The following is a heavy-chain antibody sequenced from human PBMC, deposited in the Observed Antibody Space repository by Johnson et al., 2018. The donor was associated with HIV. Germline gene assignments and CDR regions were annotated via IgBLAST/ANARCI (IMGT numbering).Heavy chain of an antibody. CDR2: ISYSGSDT. Sequence: QVQLVESGGGVVQPGGSLRLSCAASGFTFSSFGMHWVRQAPGKGLEWVAFISYSGSDTYYVDSVKGRFTVSSDNSENTLFLQMNSLRDEDTAVYYCAKERTAMVTPFDAWGQGTRVTVSS. CDR1: GFTFSSFG. D-gene: IGHD5-18*01. J-gene: IGHJ3*01. V-gene: IGHV3-30*02. CDR3: AKERTAMVTPFDA.